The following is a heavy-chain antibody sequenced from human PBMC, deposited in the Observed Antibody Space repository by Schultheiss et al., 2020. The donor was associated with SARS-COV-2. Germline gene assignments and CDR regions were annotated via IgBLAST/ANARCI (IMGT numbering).Heavy chain of an antibody. CDR3: AKMGHYGSGSYYWYYFDY. CDR1: GFTFSSNY. CDR2: IYSGGST. Sequence: GGSLRLSCAASGFTFSSNYMSWVRQAPGKGLEWVSVIYSGGSTYYADSVKGRFTISRDNSKNTLYLQMNSLRAEDTAVYYCAKMGHYGSGSYYWYYFDYWGQGTLVTVSS. V-gene: IGHV3-53*01. J-gene: IGHJ4*02. D-gene: IGHD3-10*01.